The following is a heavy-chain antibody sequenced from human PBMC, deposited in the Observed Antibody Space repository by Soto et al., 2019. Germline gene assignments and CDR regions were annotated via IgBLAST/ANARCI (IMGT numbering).Heavy chain of an antibody. V-gene: IGHV3-7*05. CDR1: GFTFSSYW. Sequence: GGSLRLSCAASGFTFSSYWMSWVRQAPGKGLEWVANIKQDGSEKYYVDSVKGRFTISRDNAKNSLYLQTNSLRAEDTAVYYCARESMARPFDYWGQGTLVTVSS. D-gene: IGHD2-21*01. J-gene: IGHJ4*02. CDR2: IKQDGSEK. CDR3: ARESMARPFDY.